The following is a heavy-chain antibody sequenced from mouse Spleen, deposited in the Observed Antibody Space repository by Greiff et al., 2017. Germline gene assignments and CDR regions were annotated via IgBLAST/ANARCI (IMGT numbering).Heavy chain of an antibody. Sequence: VQLQQSGPELVKPGASVKMSCKASGYTFTDYNMHWVKQSHGKSLEWIGYINPNNGGTSYNQKFKGKATLTVNKSSSTAYMELRSLTSEDSAVYYCARSLLRLTYFDYWGQGTTLTVSS. V-gene: IGHV1-22*01. D-gene: IGHD1-2*01. J-gene: IGHJ2*01. CDR2: INPNNGGT. CDR1: GYTFTDYN. CDR3: ARSLLRLTYFDY.